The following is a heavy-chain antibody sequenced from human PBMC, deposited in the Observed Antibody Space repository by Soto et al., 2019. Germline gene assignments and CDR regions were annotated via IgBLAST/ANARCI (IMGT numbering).Heavy chain of an antibody. V-gene: IGHV1-69*01. Sequence: QVQLVQSGAEVKKPGSSVEVSCKASGGTFSSYAISWVRQAPGQGLEWMGGIIPIFGTANYAQKFQGRVTITADESTSTAYMELSSLRSEDTAVYYCARDPRYCSSTSCYPPSDYYYYGMDVWGQGTTVTVSS. CDR3: ARDPRYCSSTSCYPPSDYYYYGMDV. D-gene: IGHD2-2*01. CDR2: IIPIFGTA. J-gene: IGHJ6*02. CDR1: GGTFSSYA.